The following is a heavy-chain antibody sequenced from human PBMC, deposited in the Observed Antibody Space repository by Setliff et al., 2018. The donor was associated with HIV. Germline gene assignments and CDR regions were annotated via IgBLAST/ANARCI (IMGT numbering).Heavy chain of an antibody. D-gene: IGHD3-16*02. CDR2: LYPDDSDT. V-gene: IGHV5-51*01. J-gene: IGHJ6*02. Sequence: GESLKISCQTSGYTFSIYWIGWVRQRPGKGLEWMAILYPDDSDTRYSPSFQGQVTISADKSTGTAYLQLNSLRAEDTGVYYCARGGDVVRLHLEELSLFMDVWGQGTTVTVSS. CDR1: GYTFSIYW. CDR3: ARGGDVVRLHLEELSLFMDV.